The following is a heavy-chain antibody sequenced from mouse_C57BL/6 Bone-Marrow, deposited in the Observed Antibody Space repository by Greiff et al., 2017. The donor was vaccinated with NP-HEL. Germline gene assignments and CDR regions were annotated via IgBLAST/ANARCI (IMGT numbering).Heavy chain of an antibody. CDR3: ARPISITTVVATGGY. J-gene: IGHJ2*01. D-gene: IGHD1-1*01. Sequence: VKLMESGAELARPGASVKLSCKASGYTFTSYGISWVKQRTGQGLEWIGEIYPRSGNTYYNEKFKGKATLTADKSSSTAYMELRSLTSEDSAVYFCARPISITTVVATGGYWGQGTTLTVSS. CDR1: GYTFTSYG. V-gene: IGHV1-81*01. CDR2: IYPRSGNT.